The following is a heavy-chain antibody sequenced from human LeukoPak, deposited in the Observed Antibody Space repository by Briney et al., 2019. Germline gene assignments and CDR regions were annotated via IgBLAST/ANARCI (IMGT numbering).Heavy chain of an antibody. CDR1: GGSFSGYY. V-gene: IGHV4-34*01. D-gene: IGHD3-16*01. Sequence: SETLSLTCAVYGGSFSGYYWSWIRQPPGKGLEWIGEINHSGSTNYNPSLKSRVTISVDTSKNQFSLKPSSVTAADTAVYYCARNRWGRFDYWGQGTLVTVSS. CDR3: ARNRWGRFDY. CDR2: INHSGST. J-gene: IGHJ4*02.